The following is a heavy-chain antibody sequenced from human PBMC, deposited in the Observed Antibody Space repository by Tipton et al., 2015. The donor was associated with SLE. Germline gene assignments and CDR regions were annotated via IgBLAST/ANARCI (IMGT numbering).Heavy chain of an antibody. V-gene: IGHV3-30*18. CDR1: GFTFSYYG. J-gene: IGHJ6*02. D-gene: IGHD5-12*01. Sequence: SLRLSCAASGFTFSYYGMHWVRQAPGKGLEWVAVIWYDGSDTYYADSVKGRFTVSRDNSKNTVDLQMNSLRAGDTAVYYCAKDPAKRYSGYDFHDYYYGLDVWGQGTTVTVSS. CDR3: AKDPAKRYSGYDFHDYYYGLDV. CDR2: IWYDGSDT.